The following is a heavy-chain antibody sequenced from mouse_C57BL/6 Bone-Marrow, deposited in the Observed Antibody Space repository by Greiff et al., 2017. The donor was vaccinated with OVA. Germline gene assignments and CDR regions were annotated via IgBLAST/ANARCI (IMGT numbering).Heavy chain of an antibody. CDR2: ISSGSSTI. D-gene: IGHD4-1*01. CDR3: ARFNWDGPDY. CDR1: GFTFSDYG. Sequence: DVKLVESGGGLVKPGGSLKLSCAASGFTFSDYGMHWVRQAPEKGLEWVAYISSGSSTIYYADTVKGRFTISRDNAKNTLFLQMTSLRSEDTAMYYCARFNWDGPDYWGQGTTLTVSS. V-gene: IGHV5-17*01. J-gene: IGHJ2*01.